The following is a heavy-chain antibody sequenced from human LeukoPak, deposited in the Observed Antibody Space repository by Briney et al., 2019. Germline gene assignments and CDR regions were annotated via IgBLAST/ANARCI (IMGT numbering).Heavy chain of an antibody. CDR1: GFTFSSYA. CDR2: ISYDGSNK. D-gene: IGHD6-13*01. V-gene: IGHV3-30-3*01. Sequence: GRSLRLSCAASGFTFSSYAMHWVRQAPGKGLEWVAVISYDGSNKYYADSVKGRFTISWDNSKNTLYLQMNSLRAEDTTVYYCARAASSWYGNWFDPWGQGTLVTVSS. CDR3: ARAASSWYGNWFDP. J-gene: IGHJ5*02.